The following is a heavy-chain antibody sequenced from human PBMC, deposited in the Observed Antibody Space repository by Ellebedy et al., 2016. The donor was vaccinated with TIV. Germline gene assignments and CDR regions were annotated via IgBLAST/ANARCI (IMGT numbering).Heavy chain of an antibody. Sequence: GESLKISCAASGFTFTPYSMNWVRQAPGRGLEWVSYISHSSLTIYYADSVKGRFTISRDNAENPLYLQMSSLRADDTAMYYCARDMAWGNERVNDALDIWGQGTMVTVSP. CDR2: ISHSSLTI. J-gene: IGHJ3*02. CDR1: GFTFTPYS. V-gene: IGHV3-48*04. CDR3: ARDMAWGNERVNDALDI. D-gene: IGHD7-27*01.